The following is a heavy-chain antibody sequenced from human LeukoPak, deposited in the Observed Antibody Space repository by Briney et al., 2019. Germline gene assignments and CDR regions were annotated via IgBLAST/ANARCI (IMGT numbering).Heavy chain of an antibody. CDR1: GFTFSDYY. CDR2: ISSSGSTI. V-gene: IGHV3-11*01. J-gene: IGHJ4*02. CDR3: AKGGGRRPYYYDSSGYPATDY. Sequence: GGSLRLSCAASGFTFSDYYMSWIRQAPGKGLEWVSYISSSGSTIYYADSVKGRFTISRDNSKNTLYLQMNSLRAEDTAVYYCAKGGGRRPYYYDSSGYPATDYWGQGTLVTVSS. D-gene: IGHD3-22*01.